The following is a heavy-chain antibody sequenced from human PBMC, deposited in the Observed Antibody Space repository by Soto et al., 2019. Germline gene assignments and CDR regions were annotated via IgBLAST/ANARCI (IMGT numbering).Heavy chain of an antibody. J-gene: IGHJ5*02. CDR3: ARVWQWLAGWFDP. V-gene: IGHV1-2*02. Sequence: AASVKVSCKASGYTFTGYYMHWVRQAPGQGLEWMGWINPNSGGTNYAQKFQGRVTMTRDTSISTAYMELSRLRSDDTAVYYCARVWQWLAGWFDPWGQGTLVTVSS. CDR1: GYTFTGYY. CDR2: INPNSGGT. D-gene: IGHD6-19*01.